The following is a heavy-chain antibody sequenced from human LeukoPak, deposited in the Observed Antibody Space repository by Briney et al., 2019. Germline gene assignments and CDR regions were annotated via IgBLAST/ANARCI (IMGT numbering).Heavy chain of an antibody. D-gene: IGHD1-7*01. CDR3: AKDRNFNDYFDY. V-gene: IGHV3-30*18. J-gene: IGHJ4*02. CDR2: ISYDGSDK. Sequence: SCKASGYTFTGYYMHWVSQAPGKGLEWVAVISYDGSDKYYADSVKGRFTISRDNSKNTLYLQMNSLRAEDTAVYYCAKDRNFNDYFDYWGQGTLVTVSS. CDR1: GYTFTGYY.